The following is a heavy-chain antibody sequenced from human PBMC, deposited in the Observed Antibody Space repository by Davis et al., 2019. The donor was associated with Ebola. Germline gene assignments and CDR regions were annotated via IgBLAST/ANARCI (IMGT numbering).Heavy chain of an antibody. V-gene: IGHV1-46*01. CDR3: ARDVLWFGELSGMDV. CDR1: GYTFTSYY. Sequence: AASAKVSCKASGYTFTSYYMHWVRQAPGQGLEWMGIINPSGGSTSYAQKFQGRVTMTRDTSTSTVYMELSSLRSEDTAVYYCARDVLWFGELSGMDVWGKGTTVTVSS. D-gene: IGHD3-10*01. J-gene: IGHJ6*04. CDR2: INPSGGST.